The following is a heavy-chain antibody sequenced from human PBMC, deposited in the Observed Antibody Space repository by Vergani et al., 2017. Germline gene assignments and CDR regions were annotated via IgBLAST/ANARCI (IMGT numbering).Heavy chain of an antibody. D-gene: IGHD6-13*01. J-gene: IGHJ4*02. V-gene: IGHV1-18*01. CDR3: ARDPRISSSWYDRRQSSPPGPHY. Sequence: QVQLVQSGAEVKKPGASVKVSCKASGYTFTSYGISWVRQAPGQGLEWMGWISAYNGNTNYAQKLQGRVAMTTDTSTSTAYMELRSLRSDDTAVYYCARDPRISSSWYDRRQSSPPGPHYWGQGTLVTVSS. CDR2: ISAYNGNT. CDR1: GYTFTSYG.